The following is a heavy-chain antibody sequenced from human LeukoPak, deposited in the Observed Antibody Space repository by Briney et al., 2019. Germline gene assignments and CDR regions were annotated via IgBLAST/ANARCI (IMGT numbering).Heavy chain of an antibody. D-gene: IGHD3-10*01. CDR3: ARDPVVRDRGEEYFQH. J-gene: IGHJ1*01. CDR2: IYYSGST. CDR1: GGSISSGGYY. V-gene: IGHV4-31*03. Sequence: SETLSLTCTVSGGSISSGGYYWSWIRQHPGKGLEWIGYIYYSGSTYYNPSLKSRVTISVDTSKNQFSLKLSSVTAADTAVYYCARDPVVRDRGEEYFQHWGQGTLVTVSS.